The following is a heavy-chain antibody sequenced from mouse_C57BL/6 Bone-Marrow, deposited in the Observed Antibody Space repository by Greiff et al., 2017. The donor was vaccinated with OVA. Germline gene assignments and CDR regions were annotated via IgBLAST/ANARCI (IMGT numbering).Heavy chain of an antibody. CDR2: IYPGDGDT. V-gene: IGHV1-82*01. CDR1: GYAFSSSW. D-gene: IGHD2-1*01. Sequence: VKLLESGPELVKPGASVKISCKASGYAFSSSWMNWVKQRPGRGLGWIGRIYPGDGDTNYNGKFKGKATLTADKSSSTAYMQLSSLTSEDSAVYFCARDGNYFDYWGQGTTLTVSS. J-gene: IGHJ2*01. CDR3: ARDGNYFDY.